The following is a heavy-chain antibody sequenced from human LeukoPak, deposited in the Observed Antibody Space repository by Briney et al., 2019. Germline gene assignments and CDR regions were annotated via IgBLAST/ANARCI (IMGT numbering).Heavy chain of an antibody. CDR2: ISGSGGST. Sequence: GSLRLSCAASGFTFSSYAMSWVRQAPGRGLEWVSAISGSGGSTYYADSVKGRFTISRDNSKNTLYLQMDSLRAEDTAVYYCAGLGGGLDYWGQGTLVTVSS. CDR1: GFTFSSYA. CDR3: AGLGGGLDY. D-gene: IGHD2-15*01. V-gene: IGHV3-23*01. J-gene: IGHJ4*02.